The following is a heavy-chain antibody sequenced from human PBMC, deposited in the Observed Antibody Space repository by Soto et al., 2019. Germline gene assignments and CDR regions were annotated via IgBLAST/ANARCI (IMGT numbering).Heavy chain of an antibody. D-gene: IGHD3-22*01. CDR3: VGGCSYYYHKFDAFDI. V-gene: IGHV2-5*04. J-gene: IGHJ3*02. CDR1: GFSLSTSGVG. Sequence: SGPTLVNPTQTLTLTCTFSGFSLSTSGVGVGWIRQPPGKAHEWLALIYWDDDRRYSPSLESRLSITKDTSKNHVVLKMTNMEPADADSYSWVGGCSYYYHKFDAFDIWGQGTMVTVSS. CDR2: IYWDDDR.